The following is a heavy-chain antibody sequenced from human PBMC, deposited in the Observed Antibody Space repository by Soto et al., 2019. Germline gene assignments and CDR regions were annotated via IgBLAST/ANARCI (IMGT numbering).Heavy chain of an antibody. V-gene: IGHV4-39*01. D-gene: IGHD2-2*01. Sequence: SETLSLTCTVSGGSISSSSYYWGWIRQPPGKGLEWIGSIYYSGSTYYNPSLKSRVTISVDTSKNQFSLKLSSVTAADTAVYYCARLYCSSTSCYAGYFDYWGQGTLVTVSS. CDR3: ARLYCSSTSCYAGYFDY. J-gene: IGHJ4*02. CDR2: IYYSGST. CDR1: GGSISSSSYY.